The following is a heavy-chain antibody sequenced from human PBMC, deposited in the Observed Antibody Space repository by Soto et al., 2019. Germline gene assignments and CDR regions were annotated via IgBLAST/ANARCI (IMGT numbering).Heavy chain of an antibody. D-gene: IGHD3-22*01. CDR1: GFTFSSSA. CDR3: AKRRLVTTIDY. V-gene: IGHV3-23*01. Sequence: EVQLLESGGGLVQPGGSLRLSCAASGFTFSSSAMSWVRQAPGKGMEWVSTISGSGDNTYYADYVKGRFTISRDNSKNTLYLQMNSLRAEETAVYYCAKRRLVTTIDYWGQGTLVTVSS. J-gene: IGHJ4*02. CDR2: ISGSGDNT.